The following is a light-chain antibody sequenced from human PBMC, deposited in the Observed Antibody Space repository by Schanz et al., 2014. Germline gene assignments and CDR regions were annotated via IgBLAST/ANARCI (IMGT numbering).Light chain of an antibody. Sequence: QSALIQPASVSGSPGQSITISCTGTSSDVGSYNLVSWYQHHPGKAPKLMIYEGSKRPSGVSNRFSGSGSGNTASLTISGLQAEDEADYYCCSYAGRPWVFGGGTKLTVL. V-gene: IGLV2-23*01. CDR3: CSYAGRPWV. CDR2: EGS. CDR1: SSDVGSYNL. J-gene: IGLJ3*02.